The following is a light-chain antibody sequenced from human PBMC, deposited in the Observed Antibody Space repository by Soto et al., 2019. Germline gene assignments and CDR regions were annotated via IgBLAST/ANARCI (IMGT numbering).Light chain of an antibody. V-gene: IGLV2-14*03. CDR1: STDVDGYDY. J-gene: IGLJ1*01. CDR3: SSYTSSAPFYV. Sequence: QSALTQPASVSGSPGQSITISGTGASTDVDGYDYVSWYQQHPGQAPKLMIYDVNNRPSGVSYRFSGSKSGDTASLTISGLQAEDDADYYCSSYTSSAPFYVFGTGTKVTVL. CDR2: DVN.